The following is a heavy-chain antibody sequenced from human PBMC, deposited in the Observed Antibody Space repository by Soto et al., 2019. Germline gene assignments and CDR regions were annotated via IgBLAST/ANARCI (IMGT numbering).Heavy chain of an antibody. D-gene: IGHD3-10*01. CDR3: AADRSVHYSSGNLYNY. V-gene: IGHV1-58*01. CDR2: IVVGSGNT. Sequence: GASVKVSCKASGFTFTSSAVQWVRQARGQRLEWIGWIVVGSGNTNYAQKFQERVTITRDMSTSTAYMELSSLRSEDTAVYYCAADRSVHYSSGNLYNYWGQGTLVTVSS. J-gene: IGHJ4*02. CDR1: GFTFTSSA.